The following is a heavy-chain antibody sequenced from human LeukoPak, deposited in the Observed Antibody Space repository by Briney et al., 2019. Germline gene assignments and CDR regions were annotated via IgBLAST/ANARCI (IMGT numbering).Heavy chain of an antibody. D-gene: IGHD3-22*01. Sequence: PGGSLRLSCAASGSTFSSYAMSWVRQAPGKGLEWVSAISGSGGSTYYADSVKGRFTISRDNSKNTLYLQMNSLRAEDTAVYYRAKPHYYDSSGYYYVDYFDYWGQGTLVTVSS. J-gene: IGHJ4*02. CDR2: ISGSGGST. CDR3: AKPHYYDSSGYYYVDYFDY. V-gene: IGHV3-23*01. CDR1: GSTFSSYA.